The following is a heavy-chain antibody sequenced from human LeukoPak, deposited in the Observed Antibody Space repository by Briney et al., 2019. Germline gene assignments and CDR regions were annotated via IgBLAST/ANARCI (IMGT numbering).Heavy chain of an antibody. CDR1: GFIFSNYA. CDR3: AKGVGFGNYYFDY. V-gene: IGHV3-23*01. CDR2: IRGSGADT. Sequence: PGGSLRLSCAASGFIFSNYAMTWVRQAPGKGLEWVSSIRGSGADTYYADSVKGRFTISRDNSKNTLSLHMNTLRAEDTAVYYCAKGVGFGNYYFDYWGQGTLVTVSS. D-gene: IGHD3-16*01. J-gene: IGHJ4*02.